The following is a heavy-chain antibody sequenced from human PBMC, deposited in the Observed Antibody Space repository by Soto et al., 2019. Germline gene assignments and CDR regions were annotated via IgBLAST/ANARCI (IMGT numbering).Heavy chain of an antibody. J-gene: IGHJ4*02. CDR1: GGSISDYY. CDR3: ARGGYSYGPYYFDY. V-gene: IGHV4-59*08. Sequence: PSETLSLTCTVSGGSISDYYRSWIRQPPGKGLEWIGYIYYSGSTNYNPSLKSRVTISVDTSKNQFSLKLTSVTAADTAVYYCARGGYSYGPYYFDYWGQGTLVTVSS. D-gene: IGHD5-18*01. CDR2: IYYSGST.